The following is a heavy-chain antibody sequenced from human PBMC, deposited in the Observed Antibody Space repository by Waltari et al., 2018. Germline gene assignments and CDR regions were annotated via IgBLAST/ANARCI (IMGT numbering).Heavy chain of an antibody. CDR1: VGTFSSYS. Sequence: QVQLVQSGAEVKKPGSSVKVSCMASVGTFSSYSISWVRRAPGQGLEWVGGIIPIFGTANYAQKFQGRVTITADESTSTAYMELSSLRSEDTAVYYCASLRDGYTSYFDYWGQGTLVTVSS. V-gene: IGHV1-69*01. J-gene: IGHJ4*02. CDR3: ASLRDGYTSYFDY. CDR2: IIPIFGTA. D-gene: IGHD5-12*01.